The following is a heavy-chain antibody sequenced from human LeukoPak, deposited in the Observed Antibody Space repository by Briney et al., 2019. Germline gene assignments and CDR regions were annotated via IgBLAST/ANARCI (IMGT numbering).Heavy chain of an antibody. D-gene: IGHD3-10*01. V-gene: IGHV4-34*01. Sequence: PSETLSLTCAVSGGSFSGYYWSWIRQPPGKGLEWIGEINHSGSTNYNPSLTSRVTISVDTSKNQFSLKLSSVTAADTAVYYCGRVFGQYAFDIWGQGTMVTVSS. J-gene: IGHJ3*02. CDR1: GGSFSGYY. CDR3: GRVFGQYAFDI. CDR2: INHSGST.